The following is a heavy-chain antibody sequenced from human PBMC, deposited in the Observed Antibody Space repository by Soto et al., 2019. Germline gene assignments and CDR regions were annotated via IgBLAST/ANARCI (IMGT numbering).Heavy chain of an antibody. CDR3: ARSGNPLARYCYGLDV. CDR1: GFTFSSYW. Sequence: PGGSLRLSCAASGFTFSSYWMSWVRQAPGKGLEWVANIKQDGSEKYYVDSVKGRFTISRDNAKNSLYLQMNSLRAEDMAVYYCARSGNPLARYCYGLDVWGQGTTVTVSS. D-gene: IGHD5-12*01. J-gene: IGHJ6*02. CDR2: IKQDGSEK. V-gene: IGHV3-7*05.